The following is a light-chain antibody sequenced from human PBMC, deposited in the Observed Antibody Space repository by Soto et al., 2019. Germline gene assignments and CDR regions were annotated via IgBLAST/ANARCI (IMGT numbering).Light chain of an antibody. J-gene: IGKJ1*01. V-gene: IGKV3-20*01. CDR3: QPYGTSLWT. CDR1: QSVSSSF. Sequence: DIMLTQSPGTLSLSPGERATLSCRASQSVSSSFLAWYQQKPGQAPRLLIYGASIRATGIPDRFSGSGSGTDFTLTISRLEPADFAMYLCQPYGTSLWTFGQGTKVDIK. CDR2: GAS.